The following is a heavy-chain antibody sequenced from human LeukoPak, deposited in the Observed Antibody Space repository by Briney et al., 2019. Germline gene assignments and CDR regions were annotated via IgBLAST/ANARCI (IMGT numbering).Heavy chain of an antibody. J-gene: IGHJ6*02. CDR3: ARHWIADGDYGMDV. V-gene: IGHV4-34*01. CDR2: INHSGST. CDR1: GGSFSGYY. Sequence: SETLSLTCAVYGGSFSGYYWSWIRQPPGKGLEWIGEINHSGSTNYNPSLKSRVTISVDTSKNQFSLKLSSVTAADTAVYYCARHWIADGDYGMDVWGQGTTVTVSS. D-gene: IGHD2-15*01.